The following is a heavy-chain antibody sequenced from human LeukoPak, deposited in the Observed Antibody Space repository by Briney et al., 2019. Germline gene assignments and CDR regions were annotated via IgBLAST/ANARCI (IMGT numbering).Heavy chain of an antibody. CDR2: INHSGST. CDR1: GGSFSGYY. J-gene: IGHJ5*02. D-gene: IGHD2-2*01. Sequence: SETLSLTCAVYGGSFSGYYCSWIRQPPGKGLEWIGEINHSGSTNYNPSLKSRVTISVDTSKNQFSLKLSSVTAADTAVYYCAREGGYCSSTSCYYKFNWFDPWGQGTLVTVSS. CDR3: AREGGYCSSTSCYYKFNWFDP. V-gene: IGHV4-34*01.